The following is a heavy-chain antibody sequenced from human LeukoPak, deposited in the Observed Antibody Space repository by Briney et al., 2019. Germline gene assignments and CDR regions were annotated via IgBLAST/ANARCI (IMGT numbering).Heavy chain of an antibody. Sequence: GGSLRLSCAASGFTFSSYSMNWVRQAPGKGLEWVAVIWYDGSNKYYADSVKGRFTISRDNSKNTLYLQMNSLRAEDTAVYYCARDFEYSSSFFDYWGQGTLVTVSS. D-gene: IGHD6-6*01. V-gene: IGHV3-33*08. J-gene: IGHJ4*02. CDR1: GFTFSSYS. CDR3: ARDFEYSSSFFDY. CDR2: IWYDGSNK.